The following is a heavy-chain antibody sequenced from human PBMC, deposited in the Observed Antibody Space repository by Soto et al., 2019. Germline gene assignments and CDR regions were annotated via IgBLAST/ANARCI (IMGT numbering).Heavy chain of an antibody. CDR3: ARIRGYWYGLDV. V-gene: IGHV3-23*01. J-gene: IGHJ6*02. Sequence: EVQLLESGGGLVQPGGSLRLSCAASGFPLSTYAIVWSRQAPGKGLEWVSSITGTGGDTYYADSVKGRFTSSRDNSNNMLYLQMNSLRVEDTAVYYCARIRGYWYGLDVWGQGTTITVSS. CDR2: ITGTGGDT. CDR1: GFPLSTYA.